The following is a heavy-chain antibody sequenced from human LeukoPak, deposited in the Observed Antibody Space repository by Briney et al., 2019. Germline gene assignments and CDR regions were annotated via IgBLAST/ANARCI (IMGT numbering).Heavy chain of an antibody. Sequence: ASVKVSCKASGYTFTSYYMHWVRQAPGQGLEWMGIINPSGGSTSYAQKFQGRVTMTRDMSTSTVYMELSSLRSEDTAVYYCARDFLTKYYDFWSGETGGGRSDYWGQGTLVTVSS. D-gene: IGHD3-3*01. CDR2: INPSGGST. V-gene: IGHV1-46*01. CDR3: ARDFLTKYYDFWSGETGGGRSDY. CDR1: GYTFTSYY. J-gene: IGHJ4*02.